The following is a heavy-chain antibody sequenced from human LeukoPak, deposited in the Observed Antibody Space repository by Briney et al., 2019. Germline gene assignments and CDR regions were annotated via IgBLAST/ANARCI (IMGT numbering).Heavy chain of an antibody. CDR1: GFTFSSYA. J-gene: IGHJ4*02. CDR2: IAGSTI. D-gene: IGHD6-19*01. Sequence: GGSLRLSCAASGFTFSSYAIHWVRQAPGKGLQWVSYIAGSTIYYADSVKGRFTISRDNAKNTLYLQMNSLRAEDTAVYYCARVTSVAGTIFDYWGQGTLVTVSS. CDR3: ARVTSVAGTIFDY. V-gene: IGHV3-48*03.